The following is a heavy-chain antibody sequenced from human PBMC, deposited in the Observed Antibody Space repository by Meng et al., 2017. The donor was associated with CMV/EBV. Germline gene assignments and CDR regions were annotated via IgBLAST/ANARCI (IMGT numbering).Heavy chain of an antibody. Sequence: SETLSLTCTVSGGSISSGDYYWSWLRQPPGKGLEWIGYIYYSGSTYYNPSLKSRVTISVDTSKNQFSLKLSSVTAADTAVYYCARGVSYGSFYYYGMDVWGQGTTVTVSS. CDR2: IYYSGST. CDR1: GGSISSGDYY. J-gene: IGHJ6*02. CDR3: ARGVSYGSFYYYGMDV. V-gene: IGHV4-30-4*02. D-gene: IGHD5-18*01.